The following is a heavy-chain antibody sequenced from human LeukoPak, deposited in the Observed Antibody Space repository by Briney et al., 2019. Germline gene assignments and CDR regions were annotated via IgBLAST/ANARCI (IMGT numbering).Heavy chain of an antibody. V-gene: IGHV4-30-2*01. CDR3: ARGYRSSSTGIAAAGTPELGFDP. D-gene: IGHD6-13*01. CDR2: IYYSGVT. Sequence: PSQTLSLTCTVSDVSISGGGYYWSWIRQPPGKGLEWIGYIYYSGVTYYNPSLKSRVTISVDTSKNQFSLKLSSVTAADTAVYYCARGYRSSSTGIAAAGTPELGFDPWGQGTLVTVSS. J-gene: IGHJ5*02. CDR1: DVSISGGGYY.